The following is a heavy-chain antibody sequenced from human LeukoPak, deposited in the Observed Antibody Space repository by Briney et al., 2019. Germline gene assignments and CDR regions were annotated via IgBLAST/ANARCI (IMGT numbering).Heavy chain of an antibody. J-gene: IGHJ4*02. D-gene: IGHD6-19*01. CDR1: GFTFSSYW. Sequence: PGGSLRFSCAASGFTFSSYWMSWVRQAPGKGLEWVANIKQDGSEKYYVDSVKGRFTISRDNAKNSLYLQMNSLRAEDTAVYYCARVLAVALIDYWGQGTLVTVSS. V-gene: IGHV3-7*01. CDR3: ARVLAVALIDY. CDR2: IKQDGSEK.